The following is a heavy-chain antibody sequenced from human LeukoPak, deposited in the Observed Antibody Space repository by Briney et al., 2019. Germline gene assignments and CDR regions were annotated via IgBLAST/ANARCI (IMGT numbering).Heavy chain of an antibody. J-gene: IGHJ4*02. CDR3: ARGSYNGGWNLVDY. Sequence: GGSLRLSCAASGFTFSSYWMHWVRQAPGKGLVWVSRISSDGSNTNYADSVKGRFTISRDNAKNTLYLQMDSLRVEDTAVYYCARGSYNGGWNLVDYWGQGTLVTVSS. V-gene: IGHV3-74*01. D-gene: IGHD6-19*01. CDR1: GFTFSSYW. CDR2: ISSDGSNT.